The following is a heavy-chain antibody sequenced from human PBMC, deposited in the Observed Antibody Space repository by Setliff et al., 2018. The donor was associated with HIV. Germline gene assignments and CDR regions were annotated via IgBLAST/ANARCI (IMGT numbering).Heavy chain of an antibody. CDR3: ASAITVVAGRSHSYYAMDV. V-gene: IGHV5-51*01. J-gene: IGHJ6*02. Sequence: PGESLKISCKGSGYSFTSYWIGWVRQMPGKGLEWMGIIHPADSNTRYSPSFQGQVTISVDKSITTAYLQWSSLKASDTAMYYCASAITVVAGRSHSYYAMDVWGHGTTVTVSS. CDR1: GYSFTSYW. CDR2: IHPADSNT. D-gene: IGHD1-20*01.